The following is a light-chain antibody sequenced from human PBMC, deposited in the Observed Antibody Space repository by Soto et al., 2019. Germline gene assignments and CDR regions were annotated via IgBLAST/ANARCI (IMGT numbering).Light chain of an antibody. CDR3: QQYGSSSGT. J-gene: IGKJ1*01. Sequence: EVVLTQSPGTLSLSPGERATLSCRASQSVSSSYLAWYQQKPGQAPRLLIYGTSSRATGIPDRFSGSGSGTDFTLTISRLEPKDFAAYYCQQYGSSSGTFGQGTKVEIK. V-gene: IGKV3-20*01. CDR2: GTS. CDR1: QSVSSSY.